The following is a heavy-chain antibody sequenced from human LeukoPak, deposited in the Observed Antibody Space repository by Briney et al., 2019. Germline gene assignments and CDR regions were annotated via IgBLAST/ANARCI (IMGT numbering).Heavy chain of an antibody. V-gene: IGHV3-23*01. J-gene: IGHJ3*02. CDR1: RFTFSSYA. D-gene: IGHD3-22*01. CDR2: ISGSGGST. Sequence: GGSLRLSCAASRFTFSSYAMNWVRQAPGKGLEWVSAISGSGGSTYYADSVKGRFTISRDNSKNTLYLQMNSLRAEDTALYYCAKERMIVVGDDAFDIWGHGTMVTVSS. CDR3: AKERMIVVGDDAFDI.